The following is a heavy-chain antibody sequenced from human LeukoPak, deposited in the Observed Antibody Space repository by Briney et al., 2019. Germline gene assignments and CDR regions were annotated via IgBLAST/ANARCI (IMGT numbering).Heavy chain of an antibody. CDR3: SRLLPSRPDFYFDY. D-gene: IGHD6-6*01. CDR2: IYSSGAT. Sequence: SETLSLTCTVSGASISSDYWSWIRQPPGRRPEWIGYIYSSGATKYNPSLQSRVTISIDTSKNQFSLKLTSMTAADTAVYLCSRLLPSRPDFYFDYWGQGTLVTVSS. CDR1: GASISSDY. V-gene: IGHV4-4*09. J-gene: IGHJ4*02.